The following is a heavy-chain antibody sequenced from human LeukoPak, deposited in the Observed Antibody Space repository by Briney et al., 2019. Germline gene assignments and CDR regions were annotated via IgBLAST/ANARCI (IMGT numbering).Heavy chain of an antibody. CDR1: GFTLSNAW. CDR2: IKSKTDGGTT. D-gene: IGHD3-10*01. Sequence: PGGSLRLSCAASGFTLSNAWMSWVRQAPGKGLEWVGRIKSKTDGGTTDYAAPVKGRFTISRDDSKNTLYLQMNSLKTEDTAVYYCTTELWFGELLMDYWGQGTLVTVSS. J-gene: IGHJ4*02. V-gene: IGHV3-15*01. CDR3: TTELWFGELLMDY.